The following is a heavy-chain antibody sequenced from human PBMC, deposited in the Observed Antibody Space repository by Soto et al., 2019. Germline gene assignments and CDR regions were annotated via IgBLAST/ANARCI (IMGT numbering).Heavy chain of an antibody. CDR1: GFTFSSYG. V-gene: IGHV3-33*01. CDR2: IWYDGSNK. D-gene: IGHD2-15*01. CDR3: ERDGYCSGGSCYSVPVFDY. J-gene: IGHJ4*02. Sequence: QVQLVESGGGVVQPGRSLRLSCAASGFTFSSYGMHWVRQAPGKGLEWVAVIWYDGSNKYYADSVKGRFTISRDNSMNTLDLQMNSRRYEDMAVYCCERDGYCSGGSCYSVPVFDYWGQGTLVTVSS.